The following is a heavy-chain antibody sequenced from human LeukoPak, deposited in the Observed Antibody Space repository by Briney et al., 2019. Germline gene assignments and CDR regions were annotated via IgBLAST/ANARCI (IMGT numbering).Heavy chain of an antibody. CDR2: ISAYNGNT. J-gene: IGHJ5*02. V-gene: IGHV1-18*01. D-gene: IGHD2-2*01. CDR1: GYTFTSYG. CDR3: AREGPAAILGRKYNWFDP. Sequence: ASVKVSCKASGYTFTSYGISWVRQAPGQGLEWMGWISAYNGNTNYAQKLQGRVTMTTDTSTSTAYMELRRLRSDDTAVYYCAREGPAAILGRKYNWFDPWGQGTLVTVSS.